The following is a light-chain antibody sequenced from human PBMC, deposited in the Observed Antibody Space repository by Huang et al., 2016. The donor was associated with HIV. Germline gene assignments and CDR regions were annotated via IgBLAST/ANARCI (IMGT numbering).Light chain of an antibody. Sequence: EIVLTQSPATLSLSPGERATLSCGASQSVRSSYLAWYQQKPGLAPRLLIYDASSRATGIPDRFSGSGSGTDFTLTISRLEPEDFAVYYCQQYGSSPYTFGQGSKLEI. CDR1: QSVRSSY. J-gene: IGKJ2*01. V-gene: IGKV3D-20*01. CDR2: DAS. CDR3: QQYGSSPYT.